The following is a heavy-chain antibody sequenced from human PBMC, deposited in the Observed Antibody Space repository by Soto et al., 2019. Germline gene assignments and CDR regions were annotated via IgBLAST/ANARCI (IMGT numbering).Heavy chain of an antibody. Sequence: ASVKVSCKASGGTFSSYAISWVRQAPGQGLEWMGWIIPIFGKANYAQKFQGRVTITADASTSTAYMELRSLRSDDTAVYYCARVSDPVGNLFDPWGQGTLVTVSS. CDR1: GGTFSSYA. D-gene: IGHD1-26*01. CDR2: IIPIFGKA. J-gene: IGHJ5*02. CDR3: ARVSDPVGNLFDP. V-gene: IGHV1-69*13.